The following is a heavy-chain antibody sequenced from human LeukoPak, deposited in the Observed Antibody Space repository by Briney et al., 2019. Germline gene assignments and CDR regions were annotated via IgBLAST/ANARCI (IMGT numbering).Heavy chain of an antibody. CDR1: GFTFSSYA. CDR2: ILDSGYST. J-gene: IGHJ6*03. Sequence: GGSLRLSCAASGFTFSSYAMSWVRQAPGKGLEWVSGILDSGYSTYYANSVKGRFAISRDNSNNTLYLQMNSLRAEDTAVYYCAKLGGHPLHNYYVGVWGKGTTVAV. CDR3: AKLGGHPLHNYYVGV. V-gene: IGHV3-23*01. D-gene: IGHD3-16*01.